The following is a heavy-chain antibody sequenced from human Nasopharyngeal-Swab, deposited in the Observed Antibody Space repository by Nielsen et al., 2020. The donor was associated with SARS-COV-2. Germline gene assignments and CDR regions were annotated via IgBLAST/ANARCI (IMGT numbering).Heavy chain of an antibody. Sequence: GGPLRLSCAASGFTFSSYAMHWVRQAPGKGLEWVAVISYDGSNKYYADSVKGRFTISRDNSKNTLYLQMNSLRAEDTAVYYCARDLVGATYWGQGTLVTVSS. J-gene: IGHJ4*02. CDR3: ARDLVGATY. V-gene: IGHV3-30*04. CDR2: ISYDGSNK. D-gene: IGHD1-26*01. CDR1: GFTFSSYA.